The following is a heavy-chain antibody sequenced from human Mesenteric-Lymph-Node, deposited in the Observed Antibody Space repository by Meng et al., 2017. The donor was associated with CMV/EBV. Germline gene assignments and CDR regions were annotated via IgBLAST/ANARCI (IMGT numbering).Heavy chain of an antibody. V-gene: IGHV3-23*01. CDR3: AKAQEGPEYTSVVYYYGMDV. J-gene: IGHJ6*02. D-gene: IGHD6-6*01. CDR2: ITGNGANI. Sequence: GGSLRLSCAASGFTFGHYAMTWVRQAPGKGLEWISAITGNGANIFYADSVRGRFTISRDNSKNTLFLQMNILRAADTALYYCAKAQEGPEYTSVVYYYGMDVWGQGTTVTVSS. CDR1: GFTFGHYA.